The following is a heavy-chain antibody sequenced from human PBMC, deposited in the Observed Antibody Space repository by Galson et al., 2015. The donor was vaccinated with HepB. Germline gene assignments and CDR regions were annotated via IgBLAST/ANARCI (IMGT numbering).Heavy chain of an antibody. J-gene: IGHJ4*02. V-gene: IGHV3-43*01. Sequence: SLRLSCAASGFTFGDYTMHWVRQAPGKGLEWVSLISWDGGSTYYADSVKGRFTISRDNSKNSLYLQMNSLRTEDTALYYCAKDLSGSYGGNPLDYWGQGTLVTVSS. D-gene: IGHD1-26*01. CDR1: GFTFGDYT. CDR3: AKDLSGSYGGNPLDY. CDR2: ISWDGGST.